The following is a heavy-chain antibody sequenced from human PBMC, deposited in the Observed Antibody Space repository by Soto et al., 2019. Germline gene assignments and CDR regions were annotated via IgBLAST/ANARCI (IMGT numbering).Heavy chain of an antibody. CDR3: ARDPAYYYESSGRWFAP. V-gene: IGHV1-18*01. CDR2: ISAYNGNT. D-gene: IGHD3-22*01. CDR1: GYTFTSYG. J-gene: IGHJ5*02. Sequence: ASVKVSCKASGYTFTSYGISWVRQAPGQGLEWMGWISAYNGNTNYAQKLQGRVTMTTDTSTSTAYMELRSLRSDDTAVYYCARDPAYYYESSGRWFAPWGQGALVPVSS.